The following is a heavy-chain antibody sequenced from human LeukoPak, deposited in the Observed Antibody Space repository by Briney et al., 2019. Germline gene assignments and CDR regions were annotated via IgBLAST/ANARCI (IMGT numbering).Heavy chain of an antibody. V-gene: IGHV3-7*01. J-gene: IGHJ4*02. CDR3: AREASGIEWELPFFDY. CDR1: GFTFSSYW. CDR2: IKQDGSEK. Sequence: GGSPRLSCAASGFTFSSYWMSWVRQAPGKGLEWVANIKQDGSEKYYVDSVKGRFTISRDNAKNSLYLQMNSLRAEDTAVYYCAREASGIEWELPFFDYWGQGTLVTVSS. D-gene: IGHD1-26*01.